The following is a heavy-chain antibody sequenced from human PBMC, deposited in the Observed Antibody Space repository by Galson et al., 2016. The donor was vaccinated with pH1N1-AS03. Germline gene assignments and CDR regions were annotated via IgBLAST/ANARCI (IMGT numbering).Heavy chain of an antibody. D-gene: IGHD3-9*01. Sequence: SLRLSCAASGFIFSSSWMHWVRQAPGKGLEWVSRISRDGNTINYAASVKGRFTISRDSGYNTLYLQMNSLRAEDTAVYYCTQEGAQVDYWGQGTTVTVSS. CDR3: TQEGAQVDY. CDR2: ISRDGNTI. V-gene: IGHV3-74*01. CDR1: GFIFSSSW. J-gene: IGHJ3*01.